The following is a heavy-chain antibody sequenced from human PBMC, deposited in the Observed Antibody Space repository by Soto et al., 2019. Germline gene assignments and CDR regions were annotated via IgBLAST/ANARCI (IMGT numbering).Heavy chain of an antibody. CDR2: VYRGGDT. CDR3: ARGGGWGSGDSCYMCPFDY. J-gene: IGHJ4*02. CDR1: GFTVSSNF. D-gene: IGHD2-15*01. Sequence: GGSRLSCAASGFTVSSNFVSWVRQAPGKGLEWVSVVYRGGDTYHADSVKGRFTISRDNSKNTVYLEMNSLRDEDTAVYYCARGGGWGSGDSCYMCPFDYWGQGTQVTVSS. V-gene: IGHV3-66*01.